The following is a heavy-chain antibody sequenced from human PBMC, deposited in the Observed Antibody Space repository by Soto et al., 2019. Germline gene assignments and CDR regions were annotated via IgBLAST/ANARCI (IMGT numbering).Heavy chain of an antibody. D-gene: IGHD1-26*01. CDR2: IWYDGSNK. V-gene: IGHV3-33*01. CDR1: GFTFSSYG. J-gene: IGHJ6*02. CDR3: ARDPNGSSTRKGGMDV. Sequence: QVQLVESGGGVVQPGRSLRLSCAASGFTFSSYGMHWDRQAPGKGLEWVAVIWYDGSNKYYADSVKGRFTISRDNSKNTLYLQMNSLRAEDTAVYYCARDPNGSSTRKGGMDVWGQGTTVTVSS.